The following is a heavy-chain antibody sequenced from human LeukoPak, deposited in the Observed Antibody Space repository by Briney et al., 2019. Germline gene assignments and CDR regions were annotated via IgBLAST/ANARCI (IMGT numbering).Heavy chain of an antibody. D-gene: IGHD3-22*01. J-gene: IGHJ6*02. CDR1: TFTFSSSA. Sequence: GGSLRLSRAASTFTFSSSAMNWVRQAPGKGLEWVSTISSSGGSTYYADSVKGRFTISRDNSKNTLYLQMNSLRAEDTAVYYCASSGYSYYYYGMDVWGQGTTVTVSS. CDR2: ISSSGGST. V-gene: IGHV3-23*01. CDR3: ASSGYSYYYYGMDV.